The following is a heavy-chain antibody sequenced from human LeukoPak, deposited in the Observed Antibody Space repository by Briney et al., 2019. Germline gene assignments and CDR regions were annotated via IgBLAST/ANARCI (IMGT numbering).Heavy chain of an antibody. CDR2: ISGSGGST. V-gene: IGHV3-23*01. D-gene: IGHD2-15*01. J-gene: IGHJ4*02. Sequence: GGSLRLSCAASGFTFSSYAMSWVRQAPGKGLEWVSAISGSGGSTYYADSVKGRFTISRDNAKNSMYLQMNSLRAEDTAVYYCARDSPHCSGGGCYFFDYWGQGTLVIVSA. CDR1: GFTFSSYA. CDR3: ARDSPHCSGGGCYFFDY.